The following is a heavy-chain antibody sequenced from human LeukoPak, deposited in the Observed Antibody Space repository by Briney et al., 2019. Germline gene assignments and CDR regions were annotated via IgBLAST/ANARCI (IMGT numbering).Heavy chain of an antibody. V-gene: IGHV1-24*01. CDR2: FDPEDGET. D-gene: IGHD1-26*01. Sequence: ASVKVSCKVSGYTLTELSMHWVRQAPGKGLEWMGGFDPEDGETIYAQKFQGRVTVTEDTSTDTAYMELSSLRSEDTAVYYCATVRGVGATSEFDYWGQGTLVTVSS. CDR1: GYTLTELS. J-gene: IGHJ4*02. CDR3: ATVRGVGATSEFDY.